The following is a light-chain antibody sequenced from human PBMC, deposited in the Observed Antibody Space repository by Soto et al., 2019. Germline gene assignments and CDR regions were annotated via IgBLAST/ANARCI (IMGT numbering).Light chain of an antibody. CDR2: AAS. Sequence: EIVLTQSPGTLSLSPGERATLSCRASQSVRSSFLAWYQQRPGQAPRLLIYAASNRAAGVPDRFSGSGSGTDFTLSISRLEPEDFAVYYCQQCRSSPWTFGQGTKVEIK. J-gene: IGKJ1*01. V-gene: IGKV3-20*01. CDR1: QSVRSSF. CDR3: QQCRSSPWT.